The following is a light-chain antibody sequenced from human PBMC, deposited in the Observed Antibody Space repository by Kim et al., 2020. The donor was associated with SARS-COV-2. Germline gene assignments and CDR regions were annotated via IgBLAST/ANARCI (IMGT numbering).Light chain of an antibody. J-gene: IGLJ1*01. CDR2: ATD. V-gene: IGLV1-44*01. CDR1: SSNIAGNS. CDR3: AAWDYSLKMHV. Sequence: QSVLTQTPSASGTPGQRVTISCSGSSSNIAGNSVNWYQQVPGSAPKVLIYATDQRPSGVPDRISGSKSGTSASLAISGLLSDDEGDYYCAAWDYSLKMHVFGPGTKVTVL.